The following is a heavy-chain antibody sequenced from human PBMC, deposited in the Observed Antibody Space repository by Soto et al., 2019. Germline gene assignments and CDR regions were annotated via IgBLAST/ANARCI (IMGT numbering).Heavy chain of an antibody. D-gene: IGHD6-13*01. CDR1: GFTFSSYA. CDR3: AKDQGYSSSWYSTWFDP. J-gene: IGHJ5*02. V-gene: IGHV3-23*01. Sequence: PGGSLRLSCAASGFTFSSYAMSWVRQAPGKGLECVSAISGSGGSTYYADSVKGRFTISRDNSKNTLYLQMNSLRAEDTAVYYCAKDQGYSSSWYSTWFDPWGQGTLVTVSS. CDR2: ISGSGGST.